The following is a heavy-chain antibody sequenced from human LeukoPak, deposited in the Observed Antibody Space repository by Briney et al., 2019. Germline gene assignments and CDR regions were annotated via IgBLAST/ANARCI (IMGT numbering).Heavy chain of an antibody. CDR3: ARDLLPGENAFDI. Sequence: SETLSLTSTLSGGSISSHYWSWIRQPPGKGLEWIGYIYYSGSTNYNPSLKSRVTISVDTSKNQFSLKLSSVTAADTAVYYCARDLLPGENAFDIWGRGTMVTVSS. CDR2: IYYSGST. V-gene: IGHV4-59*11. D-gene: IGHD3-10*01. J-gene: IGHJ3*02. CDR1: GGSISSHY.